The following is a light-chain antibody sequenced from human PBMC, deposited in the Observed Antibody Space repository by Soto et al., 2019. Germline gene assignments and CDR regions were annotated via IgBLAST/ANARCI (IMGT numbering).Light chain of an antibody. CDR3: QQYGSSGLT. CDR2: GAS. J-gene: IGKJ4*01. CDR1: QSVSSSY. Sequence: EIVLTXSPGTLSLSXXXXXTLSCRASQSVSSSYLAWYQQKPGQAPRLLIYGASSRATGIPDRFSGSGSGTDFTLTISRLEPEDFAVYYCQQYGSSGLTFGGGTKVEIK. V-gene: IGKV3-20*01.